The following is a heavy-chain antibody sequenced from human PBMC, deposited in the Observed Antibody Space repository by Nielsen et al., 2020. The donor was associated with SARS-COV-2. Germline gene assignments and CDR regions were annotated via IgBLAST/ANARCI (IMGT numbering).Heavy chain of an antibody. CDR3: ARENSGPGGTASYGMDL. D-gene: IGHD3-10*01. CDR2: IDTNIGKP. CDR1: GYSFSRYP. J-gene: IGHJ6*02. V-gene: IGHV7-4-1*02. Sequence: ASVKVSCKASGYSFSRYPMNWVRQAPGQGLEWMGWIDTNIGKPTPAQGFTGRFVFSSVTSASTASLQISTLRAEDTAVYYCARENSGPGGTASYGMDLWGQGTTVTVSS.